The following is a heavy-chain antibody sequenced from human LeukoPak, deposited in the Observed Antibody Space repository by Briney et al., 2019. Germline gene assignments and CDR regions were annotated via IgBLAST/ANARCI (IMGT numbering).Heavy chain of an antibody. Sequence: SETLSLTCAVYGGSFSGYYWSWIRQPPGKGLEWLGEINHSGSTNYNPSLKSRVTISVDTSKNQFSLKLSSVTAADTAVYYCARGPDWVFDYWGQGTLVTVSS. CDR3: ARGPDWVFDY. J-gene: IGHJ4*02. V-gene: IGHV4-34*01. CDR1: GGSFSGYY. D-gene: IGHD2-21*01. CDR2: INHSGST.